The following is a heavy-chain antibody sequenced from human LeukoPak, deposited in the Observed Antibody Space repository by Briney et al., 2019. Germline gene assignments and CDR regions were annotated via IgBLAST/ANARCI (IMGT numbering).Heavy chain of an antibody. D-gene: IGHD2-15*01. J-gene: IGHJ4*02. CDR3: AREGTLGYCSGGSCSGFDY. Sequence: SETLSLTCTVSGGSISSSSYYWGWIRQSPGKGLEWIGSIYYSGSTYYNPSLKSRVTISVDTSKNQFSLKLSSVTAADTAVYYCAREGTLGYCSGGSCSGFDYWGQGTLVTVSS. CDR1: GGSISSSSYY. V-gene: IGHV4-39*07. CDR2: IYYSGST.